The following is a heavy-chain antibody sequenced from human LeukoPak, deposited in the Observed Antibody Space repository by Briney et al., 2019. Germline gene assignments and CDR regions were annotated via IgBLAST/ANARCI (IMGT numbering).Heavy chain of an antibody. CDR2: INGNGRYI. J-gene: IGHJ4*02. D-gene: IGHD4-11*01. Sequence: GGSLRLSCAASGFTISGYHMNWVRQAPGKGLEGVAYINGNGRYIYYADSVKGRFTISRDNAKNSLYLQMNSLRAEDTAVYYCARGTYSFDYWGQGTLVTVSS. CDR1: GFTISGYH. CDR3: ARGTYSFDY. V-gene: IGHV3-21*01.